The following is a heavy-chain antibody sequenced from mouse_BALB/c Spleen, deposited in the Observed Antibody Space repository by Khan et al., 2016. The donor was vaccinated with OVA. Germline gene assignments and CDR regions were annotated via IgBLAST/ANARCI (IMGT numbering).Heavy chain of an antibody. Sequence: QVQLKQSGPGLVAPSQSLSITCTVSGFSLTSYGVHWVRQPPGKGLEWLGVIWAGGSTNHNSALMSRLSISKDNSKRQVFLKMNSLQTADTAMYYCGRAFYYGAWFAYWGQGTLVTVSA. CDR1: GFSLTSYG. D-gene: IGHD1-1*01. V-gene: IGHV2-9*02. CDR2: IWAGGST. CDR3: GRAFYYGAWFAY. J-gene: IGHJ3*01.